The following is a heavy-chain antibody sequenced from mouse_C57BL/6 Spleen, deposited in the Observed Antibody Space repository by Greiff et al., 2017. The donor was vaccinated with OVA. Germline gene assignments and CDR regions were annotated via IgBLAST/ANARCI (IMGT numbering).Heavy chain of an antibody. D-gene: IGHD1-1*01. V-gene: IGHV1-55*01. CDR3: ARSWITTVVADY. J-gene: IGHJ2*01. CDR2: IYPGSGST. Sequence: QVQLQQPGAELVKPGASVKMSCKASGYTFTSYWITWVKQRPGQGLEWIGDIYPGSGSTNYNEKFKSKATLTVDTSSSTAYMQLSSLTSEDSAVYYCARSWITTVVADYWGQGTTLTVSS. CDR1: GYTFTSYW.